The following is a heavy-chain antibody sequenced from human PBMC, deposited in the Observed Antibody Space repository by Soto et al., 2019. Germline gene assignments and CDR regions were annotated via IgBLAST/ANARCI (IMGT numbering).Heavy chain of an antibody. Sequence: EVQLVESGGGLVQPGGSLRLSCAASGFTFSSYSMNWVRQAPGKGLEWVSYISSSGSTIYYADSVKGRFTISRDNAKNSLYLQMNSQRDEDTAVYYCARTHYGDYVHYWGQGTLVTVSS. CDR2: ISSSGSTI. D-gene: IGHD4-17*01. CDR1: GFTFSSYS. CDR3: ARTHYGDYVHY. V-gene: IGHV3-48*02. J-gene: IGHJ4*02.